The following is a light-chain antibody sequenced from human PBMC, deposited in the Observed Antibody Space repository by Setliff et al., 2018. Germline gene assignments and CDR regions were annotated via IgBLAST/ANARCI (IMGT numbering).Light chain of an antibody. CDR1: SSDVGSYNL. CDR2: DAS. CDR3: CSYAGSSTFV. Sequence: ALTQPASVSGSPGQSITISCTGSSSDVGSYNLVSWYQQHPAKAPKLMIYDASKRPSGVSIRFSGSKSGNTASLTISGLQAEDEADYYCCSYAGSSTFVFGTGTKVTVL. V-gene: IGLV2-23*01. J-gene: IGLJ1*01.